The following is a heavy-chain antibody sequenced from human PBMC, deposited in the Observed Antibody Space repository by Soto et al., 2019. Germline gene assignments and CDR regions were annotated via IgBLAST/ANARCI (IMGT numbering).Heavy chain of an antibody. Sequence: SETLSHPSGVSGYSITSGCYRRWVRQSPGKGLGWIXTIXXSXXXXXHXXLASRFSMAVDSSKNQFSLRPTSVTAAETALYYCTRGAGAPWVRFDSWGRGILVTASS. J-gene: IGHJ4*02. V-gene: IGHV4-38-2*01. CDR1: GYSITSGCY. D-gene: IGHD3-16*01. CDR2: IXXSXXX. CDR3: TRGAGAPWVRFDS.